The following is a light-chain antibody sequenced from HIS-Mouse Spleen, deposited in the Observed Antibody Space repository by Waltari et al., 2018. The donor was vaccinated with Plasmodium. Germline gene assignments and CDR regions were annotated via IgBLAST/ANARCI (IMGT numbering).Light chain of an antibody. J-gene: IGLJ3*02. CDR1: SSYVGGYNH. V-gene: IGLV2-14*01. CDR2: EVS. Sequence: QSALTQPASVSGSPGQSITISCTGTSSYVGGYNHVSWYQQHPGKAPKLMIYEVSNRPSGVSNRFSGSKSGNTASLTISGLQAEDEADYYCSSYTSSSTRVFGGGTKLTVL. CDR3: SSYTSSSTRV.